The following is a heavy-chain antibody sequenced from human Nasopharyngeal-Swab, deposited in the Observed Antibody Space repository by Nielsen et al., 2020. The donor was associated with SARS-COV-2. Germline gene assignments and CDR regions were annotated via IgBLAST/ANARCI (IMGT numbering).Heavy chain of an antibody. CDR3: SRGFIVATIFHYYYYMDV. J-gene: IGHJ6*03. Sequence: ASVKVSCKASGYTFTSYDINWVRKATGQGLEWMGWMNPNSGDTGYAQKIQGRVTTTRNTSISTAYIELSSLRSEDTAVYYCSRGFIVATIFHYYYYMDVWGKGTTVTVSS. CDR2: MNPNSGDT. V-gene: IGHV1-8*01. CDR1: GYTFTSYD. D-gene: IGHD5-12*01.